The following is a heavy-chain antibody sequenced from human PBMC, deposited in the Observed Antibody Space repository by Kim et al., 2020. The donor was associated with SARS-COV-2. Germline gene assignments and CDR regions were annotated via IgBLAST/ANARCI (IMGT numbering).Heavy chain of an antibody. CDR3: ARDRDSSGWYGYYFDY. Sequence: SVKVRFTTSRDNAKNALYLQMNSRRAEDTAVYYCARDRDSSGWYGYYFDYWGRGTLVTVSS. J-gene: IGHJ4*02. D-gene: IGHD6-19*01. V-gene: IGHV3-11*06.